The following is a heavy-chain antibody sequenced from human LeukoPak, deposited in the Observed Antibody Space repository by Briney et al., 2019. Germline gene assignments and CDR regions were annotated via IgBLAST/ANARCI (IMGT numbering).Heavy chain of an antibody. J-gene: IGHJ4*02. CDR3: ARGGSSVQDFDY. CDR1: GGSISSGGYS. Sequence: SETLSLTCAVSGGSISSGGYSWSWIRQPPGKGLEWIRYIYHSGSTYYNPSLKSRVTISVDRSKNQFSLKLSSVTAADTAVYYCARGGSSVQDFDYWGQGTLVTVSS. D-gene: IGHD1-26*01. V-gene: IGHV4-30-2*01. CDR2: IYHSGST.